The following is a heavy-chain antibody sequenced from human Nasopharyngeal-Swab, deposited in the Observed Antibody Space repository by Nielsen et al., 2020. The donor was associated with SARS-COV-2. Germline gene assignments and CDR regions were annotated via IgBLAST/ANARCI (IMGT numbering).Heavy chain of an antibody. CDR3: AKDSGAGFCSGGTCFPTNH. D-gene: IGHD2-15*01. CDR2: ISGSGDNT. Sequence: GESLKISCAASGFTFSSYWMSWVRQAPGKGLEWVSGISGSGDNTYYADSVRGRFIISRDTSKNTLYLQMNSLRAEDTALYYCAKDSGAGFCSGGTCFPTNHWGQGTLVTVSS. V-gene: IGHV3-23*01. J-gene: IGHJ5*02. CDR1: GFTFSSYW.